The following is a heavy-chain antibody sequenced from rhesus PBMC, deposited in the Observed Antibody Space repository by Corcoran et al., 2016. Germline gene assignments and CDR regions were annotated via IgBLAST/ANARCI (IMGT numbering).Heavy chain of an antibody. D-gene: IGHD5-24*01. J-gene: IGHJ4*01. V-gene: IGHV1-111*02. CDR1: GYTFTDSY. CDR2: VDPEDGEA. Sequence: EVQLVQSGAEVKQPGASVKISCKASGYTFTDSYLHWVRQAPGNGLEWMGRVDPEDGEAIHAQKFQDRVTITADTSTDTAYMELSSLRSEDTAVYYCGTSETAGTVGLDYWGQGVLVTVSS. CDR3: GTSETAGTVGLDY.